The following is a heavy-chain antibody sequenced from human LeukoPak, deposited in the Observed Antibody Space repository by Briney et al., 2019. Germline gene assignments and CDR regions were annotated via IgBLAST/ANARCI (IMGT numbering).Heavy chain of an antibody. J-gene: IGHJ4*02. Sequence: GGSLRLSCAASGFTVTSNYMSWVRQAPGKGLEWVSVLYSGGGTYYADSVKGRFTISRDNSKGTVYLQMNSLRPEDTAVYYCAKDDAWLQYGNWGRGTLVTVSS. CDR3: AKDDAWLQYGN. CDR1: GFTVTSNY. CDR2: LYSGGGT. V-gene: IGHV3-53*01. D-gene: IGHD5-24*01.